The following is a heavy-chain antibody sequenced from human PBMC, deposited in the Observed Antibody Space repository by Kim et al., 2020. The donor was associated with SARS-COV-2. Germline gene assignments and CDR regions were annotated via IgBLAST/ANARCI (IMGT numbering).Heavy chain of an antibody. V-gene: IGHV5-10-1*01. J-gene: IGHJ3*02. CDR1: GYSFTSYW. D-gene: IGHD4-17*01. CDR3: ARHRFLSDYGDYDVGGGAFDI. Sequence: GESLKISCKGSGYSFTSYWISWVRQMPGKGLEWMGRIDPSDSYTNYSPSFQGHVTISADKSISTAYLQWSSLKASDTAMYYCARHRFLSDYGDYDVGGGAFDIWGQGTMVTVSS. CDR2: IDPSDSYT.